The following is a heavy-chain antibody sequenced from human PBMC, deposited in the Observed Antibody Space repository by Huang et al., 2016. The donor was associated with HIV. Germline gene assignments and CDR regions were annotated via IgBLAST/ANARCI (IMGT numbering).Heavy chain of an antibody. CDR2: IYYSGSP. CDR3: ARHMDCSSSSCLAGGHERGPFDM. J-gene: IGHJ3*02. CDR1: GGSISSSSYY. Sequence: QLQLQESGPGLVKPSETLSLTCSVSGGSISSSSYYWGWIRQPPGKGLEWIGSIYYSGSPFYNPSLKRRVTISVDTSKNQFSLRLSSVTAADTSVYYCARHMDCSSSSCLAGGHERGPFDMWGQGTMVTVSS. V-gene: IGHV4-39*01. D-gene: IGHD2-2*01.